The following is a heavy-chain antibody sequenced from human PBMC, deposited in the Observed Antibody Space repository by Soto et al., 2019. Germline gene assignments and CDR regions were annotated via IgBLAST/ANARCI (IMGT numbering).Heavy chain of an antibody. CDR3: ARPNYCSVGSCYGAFDI. V-gene: IGHV4-31*03. J-gene: IGHJ3*02. D-gene: IGHD2-15*01. CDR2: IYYSGST. Sequence: PSQTLSLTCTVSGGSSSGGGYYWSWIRQHPGKGLEWIGYIYYSGSTYYNPSLKSRVTISVDTSKNQFSLKLSSVTAADTAVYYCARPNYCSVGSCYGAFDILVQGKMVT. CDR1: GGSSSGGGYY.